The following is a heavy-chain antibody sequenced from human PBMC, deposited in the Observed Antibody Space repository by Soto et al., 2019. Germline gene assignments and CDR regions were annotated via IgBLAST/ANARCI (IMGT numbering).Heavy chain of an antibody. CDR2: IYWNDDK. CDR3: VHRLDVPGLAFDP. J-gene: IGHJ5*02. CDR1: GFSLSASGAS. Sequence: SGPTLVNPTQTLRLTCAFSGFSLSASGASVGWIRQPPGKALEWLAHIYWNDDKRYSPSLRSRLTISKDTSKNQVVLTFTNMDPADTGTYYCVHRLDVPGLAFDPWGQGTQVTVSS. D-gene: IGHD3-10*02. V-gene: IGHV2-5*01.